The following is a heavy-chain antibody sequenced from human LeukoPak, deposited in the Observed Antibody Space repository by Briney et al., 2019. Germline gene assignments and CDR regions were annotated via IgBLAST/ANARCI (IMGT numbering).Heavy chain of an antibody. CDR1: GYIFTDYY. J-gene: IGHJ4*02. V-gene: IGHV1-2*06. CDR3: ARVAYGNNATPFDH. D-gene: IGHD4-11*01. Sequence: ASVTVSCKAFGYIFTDYYIHWVRQAPGHGPEWMGRINPNSGDTDSAQKFQGRVTMTRVTSITTVYMEMRRLTSDDTAVYYCARVAYGNNATPFDHWGQGTLVIVSS. CDR2: INPNSGDT.